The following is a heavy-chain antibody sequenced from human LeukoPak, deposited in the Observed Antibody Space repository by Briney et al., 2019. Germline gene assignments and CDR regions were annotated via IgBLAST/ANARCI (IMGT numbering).Heavy chain of an antibody. J-gene: IGHJ4*02. CDR1: GFTVSSNY. D-gene: IGHD3-22*01. CDR2: IYSGGST. Sequence: GGSLRLSCAASGFTVSSNYMSWVRQAPGKGLEWVSVIYSGGSTYYADSVKGRSTISRDNSKNTLSLQMNGLRAEDTAVYYCARMVYYYDSSGYNYYFHYWGQGTLVTVSS. V-gene: IGHV3-66*01. CDR3: ARMVYYYDSSGYNYYFHY.